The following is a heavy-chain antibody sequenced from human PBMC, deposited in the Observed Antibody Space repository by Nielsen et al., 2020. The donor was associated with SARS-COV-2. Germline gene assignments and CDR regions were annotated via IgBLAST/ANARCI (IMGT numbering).Heavy chain of an antibody. CDR2: ISSNGGST. V-gene: IGHV3-64D*06. CDR3: VKDQGHELWPLSGTTPLGY. J-gene: IGHJ4*02. D-gene: IGHD1-1*01. Sequence: WIRQPPGKGLEYASAISSNGGSTYYADSVKGRFTISRDNSKNTLYLQMSSLRAEDTAVYYCVKDQGHELWPLSGTTPLGYWGQGTLVTVSS.